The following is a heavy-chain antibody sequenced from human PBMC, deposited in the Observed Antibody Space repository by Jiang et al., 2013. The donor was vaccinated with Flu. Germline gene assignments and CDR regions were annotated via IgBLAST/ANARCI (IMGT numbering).Heavy chain of an antibody. CDR2: INPSGTNT. V-gene: IGHV1-46*01. Sequence: SGAEVKKPGASVKVSCEASGDTLTSYYVHWVRQAPGQGLEWMGMINPSGTNTNYAQKFQGRVILTKDTSTSTVYMELSSLKSEDTAVYYCARDPDDDYGSGSYYRRLRDYGMDVWGQGTTVTVSS. CDR3: ARDPDDDYGSGSYYRRLRDYGMDV. CDR1: GDTLTSYY. J-gene: IGHJ6*02. D-gene: IGHD3-10*01.